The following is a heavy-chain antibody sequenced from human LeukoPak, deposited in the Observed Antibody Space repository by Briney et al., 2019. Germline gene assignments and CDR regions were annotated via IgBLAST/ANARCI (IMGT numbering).Heavy chain of an antibody. CDR3: ARYEYQLPAGFDY. CDR1: GFIVSSNY. CDR2: ISSSSSYI. D-gene: IGHD2-2*01. Sequence: GGSLRLSCAASGFIVSSNYMSWVRQAPGKGLEWVSSISSSSSYIYYADSVKGRFTISRDNAKNSLYLQMNSLRAEDTAVYYCARYEYQLPAGFDYWGQGTLVTVSS. J-gene: IGHJ4*02. V-gene: IGHV3-21*01.